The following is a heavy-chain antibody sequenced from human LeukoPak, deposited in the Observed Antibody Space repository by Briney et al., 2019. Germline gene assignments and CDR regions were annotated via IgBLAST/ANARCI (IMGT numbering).Heavy chain of an antibody. D-gene: IGHD3-10*01. CDR2: IYTSGTT. CDR1: AGSISNYF. CDR3: ARENGSGSRGLDF. V-gene: IGHV4-4*07. Sequence: SETLSLTCTVSAGSISNYFWSWIRQPAGKGQEWIGRIYTSGTTNYSPSLKSRVTMSVDTSTNQFSLKLTSVTAADTAVYYCARENGSGSRGLDFWGQGTLVTVSS. J-gene: IGHJ4*02.